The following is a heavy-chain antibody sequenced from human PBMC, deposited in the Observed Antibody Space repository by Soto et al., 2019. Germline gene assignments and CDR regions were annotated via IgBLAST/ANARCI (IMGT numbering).Heavy chain of an antibody. J-gene: IGHJ6*03. V-gene: IGHV1-69*13. Sequence: SVKVSCKASGGTFSSYAISWVRQAPGQGLEWMGGIIPIFGTANYAQKFQGRVTITADESTSTAYMELSSLRSEDTAVYSCARALKQGSTTRLGMDVWGKGTTVTVSS. CDR2: IIPIFGTA. CDR1: GGTFSSYA. D-gene: IGHD2-2*01. CDR3: ARALKQGSTTRLGMDV.